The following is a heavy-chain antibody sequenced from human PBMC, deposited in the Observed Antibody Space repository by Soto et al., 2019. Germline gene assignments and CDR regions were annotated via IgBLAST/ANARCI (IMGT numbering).Heavy chain of an antibody. CDR2: IKKDGSQI. Sequence: EVQLVESGGGLVQPVGSLRLSCVASGFSFGSSWMTWVRQAPGKGLEWVANIKKDGSQISYLDSVRGRFTISRDNAKNSLYLQMNSLRAEDTALYYCARDVSPGSSSLYLDAFDIWVQGTMVTVSS. V-gene: IGHV3-7*05. J-gene: IGHJ3*02. D-gene: IGHD6-13*01. CDR3: ARDVSPGSSSLYLDAFDI. CDR1: GFSFGSSW.